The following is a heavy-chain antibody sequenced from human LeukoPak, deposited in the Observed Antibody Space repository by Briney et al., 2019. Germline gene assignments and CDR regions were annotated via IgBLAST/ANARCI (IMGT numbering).Heavy chain of an antibody. CDR3: ARVGALVPDY. D-gene: IGHD6-13*01. CDR1: GGSFSDYY. Sequence: PSETLSLTCAVYGGSFSDYYWSWIRQPPGKGLEWIGEINHSGSTNYNPSLKSRVTILVDTSKNQFSLKLSSVTAADTAVYYCARVGALVPDYWGQGTLVTVSS. CDR2: INHSGST. J-gene: IGHJ4*02. V-gene: IGHV4-34*01.